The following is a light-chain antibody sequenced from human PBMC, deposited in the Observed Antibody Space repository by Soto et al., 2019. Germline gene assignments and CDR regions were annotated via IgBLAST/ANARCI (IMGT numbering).Light chain of an antibody. Sequence: EILLTQSPGTLFLSPGERATLSCRTSQSVGSTYLAWYQQKPGQAPRLLIYEASRRATGIPDRFSGSGSGTDFTLTISRLEPEDFAVYYCQQFGTAPRYTFCQGTKLES. CDR3: QQFGTAPRYT. J-gene: IGKJ2*01. CDR1: QSVGSTY. V-gene: IGKV3-20*01. CDR2: EAS.